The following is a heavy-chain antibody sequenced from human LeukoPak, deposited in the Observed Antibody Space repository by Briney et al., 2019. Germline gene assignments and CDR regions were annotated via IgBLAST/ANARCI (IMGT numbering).Heavy chain of an antibody. J-gene: IGHJ4*02. CDR3: AKGAYDYIEIGYFDS. CDR1: GFTSTNYA. D-gene: IGHD5-12*01. CDR2: LIGSSGST. V-gene: IGHV3-23*01. Sequence: GGSLRLSCAASGFTSTNYAMNWVRQAPGKGLEWVSVLIGSSGSTDYADSVKGRFTISRDNSKNTLFLQMNSLRAEDTAIYYSAKGAYDYIEIGYFDSWGQGTLVTVSS.